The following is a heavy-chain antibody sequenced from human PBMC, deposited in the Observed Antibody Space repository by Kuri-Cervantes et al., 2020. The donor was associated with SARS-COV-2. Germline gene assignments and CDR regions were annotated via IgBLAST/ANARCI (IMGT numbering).Heavy chain of an antibody. Sequence: SETLSLTCAVYGGSFSGYYWSWIRQPPGKGLEWIGEINHSGSTNYNPSLKSRVTISVDTSKNQFSLKMISVTAADTAVYYCASLLSGGGAHLYYFYMDAWGKGTSVTVSS. CDR3: ASLLSGGGAHLYYFYMDA. J-gene: IGHJ6*03. CDR1: GGSFSGYY. CDR2: INHSGST. D-gene: IGHD3-16*01. V-gene: IGHV4-34*01.